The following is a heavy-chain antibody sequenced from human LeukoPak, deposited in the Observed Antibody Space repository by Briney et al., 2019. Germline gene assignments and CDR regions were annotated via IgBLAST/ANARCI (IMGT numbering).Heavy chain of an antibody. V-gene: IGHV3-21*01. D-gene: IGHD4-23*01. CDR1: GFIFSSYS. J-gene: IGHJ4*02. CDR3: AREFGTSFYY. Sequence: GGSLRLSCAGSGFIFSSYSMNWVRQAPGKGLEWVSSITGSSTYVYYADSVKGRFTISRDNAKKSLYLQMNSLRAEDTAVYYCAREFGTSFYYWGQGTLVTVSS. CDR2: ITGSSTYV.